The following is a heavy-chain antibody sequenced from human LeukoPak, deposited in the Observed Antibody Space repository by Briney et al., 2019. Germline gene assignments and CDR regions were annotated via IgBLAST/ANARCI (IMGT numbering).Heavy chain of an antibody. CDR3: ARVREYSWYFDL. D-gene: IGHD2/OR15-2a*01. V-gene: IGHV3-21*01. CDR2: ISSSSSYI. Sequence: GGSLRLSCAASGFTFSSYSMNWVRQAPGKGLEWVSSISSSSSYIYYADSVKGRFTISRDNAKNSLYLQMNSLRAGDTAVYYCARVREYSWYFDLWGRGTLVTVSS. J-gene: IGHJ2*01. CDR1: GFTFSSYS.